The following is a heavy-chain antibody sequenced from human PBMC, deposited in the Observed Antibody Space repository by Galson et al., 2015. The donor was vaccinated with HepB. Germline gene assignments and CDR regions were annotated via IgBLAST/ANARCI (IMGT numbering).Heavy chain of an antibody. J-gene: IGHJ4*02. V-gene: IGHV1-18*01. CDR3: ARVVRSGASYFDY. Sequence: SVKVSCKASGYTFSNYGITWVRQAPGQGLEWMGWISAYNGYTNYEQKFQGRVTMTTDTSTSTAYMALRSLRSDDTAVYYRARVVRSGASYFDYWGQGTLVTVSS. D-gene: IGHD1-26*01. CDR2: ISAYNGYT. CDR1: GYTFSNYG.